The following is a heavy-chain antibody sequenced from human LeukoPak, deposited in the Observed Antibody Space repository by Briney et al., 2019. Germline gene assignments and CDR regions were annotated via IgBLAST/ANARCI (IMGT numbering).Heavy chain of an antibody. CDR2: INPNSGGA. Sequence: ASVKVSCKASGYTFTEYYMHWVRQAPGQGLEWMGWINPNSGGANYAENFQGRVTMTRDTSISTAYMELSSLRYDDTALYYCARGQSLSDYWGQGTLVTVSS. V-gene: IGHV1-2*02. CDR3: ARGQSLSDY. CDR1: GYTFTEYY. J-gene: IGHJ4*02.